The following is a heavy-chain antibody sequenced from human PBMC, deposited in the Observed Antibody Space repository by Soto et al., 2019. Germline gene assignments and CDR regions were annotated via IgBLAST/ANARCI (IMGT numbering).Heavy chain of an antibody. CDR2: IYWDDDT. CDR3: AHRPGFSMAFDY. V-gene: IGHV2-5*02. J-gene: IGHJ4*02. Sequence: SGPTLVNPTQTLTLTCSFSGFSLSTYGVGVGWIRQPPGKALEWLALIYWDDDTRFSPSLNSRLAITKDTSKSQVVLTMTHMDPVDTATYYCAHRPGFSMAFDYWGPGSLVTVSS. D-gene: IGHD3-10*01. CDR1: GFSLSTYGVG.